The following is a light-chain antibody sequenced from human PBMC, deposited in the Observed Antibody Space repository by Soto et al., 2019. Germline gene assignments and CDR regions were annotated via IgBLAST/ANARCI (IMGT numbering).Light chain of an antibody. CDR3: CSYAGRYTYV. Sequence: QSVLTQPRSVSGSPGQSVTISCTGTGSDVDNYNYASWYQQHPGKAPNLMIYDVTKRPSGVPDRISGSKSGNTASLTISGLQAEDEADYYCCSYAGRYTYVFGTGTKLTVL. V-gene: IGLV2-11*01. CDR1: GSDVDNYNY. J-gene: IGLJ1*01. CDR2: DVT.